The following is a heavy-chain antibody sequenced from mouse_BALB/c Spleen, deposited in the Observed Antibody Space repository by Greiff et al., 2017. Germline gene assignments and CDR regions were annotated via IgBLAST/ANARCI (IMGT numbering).Heavy chain of an antibody. V-gene: IGHV2-5-1*01. J-gene: IGHJ4*01. CDR3: AKKRGGNYYAMDY. CDR1: GFSLTSYG. Sequence: QVQLQQSGPSLVQPSQSLSITCTVSGFSLTSYGVHWVRQSPGKGLEWLGVIWRGGSTDYNAAFMSRLSITKDNSKSQVFFKMNSLQADDTAIYYCAKKRGGNYYAMDYWGQGTSVTVSS. CDR2: IWRGGST.